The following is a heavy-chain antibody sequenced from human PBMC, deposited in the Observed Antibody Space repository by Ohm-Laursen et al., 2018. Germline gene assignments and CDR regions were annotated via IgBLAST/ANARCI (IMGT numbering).Heavy chain of an antibody. D-gene: IGHD2-21*02. CDR1: GAPISTHY. J-gene: IGHJ5*02. Sequence: SETLSLTCTVSGAPISTHYWGWIRQPPGKGLEWIGSIYYSGSTYYNPSLKSRVTISVDTPKNQFSLKLSSVTAADTAVYYCARHAAYCGGDCYSRWFDPWGQGTLVTVSS. CDR3: ARHAAYCGGDCYSRWFDP. CDR2: IYYSGST. V-gene: IGHV4-39*01.